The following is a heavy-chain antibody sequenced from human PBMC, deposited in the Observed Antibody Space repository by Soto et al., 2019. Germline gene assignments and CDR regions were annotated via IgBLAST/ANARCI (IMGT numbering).Heavy chain of an antibody. CDR1: GFTFSSYA. V-gene: IGHV3-64*01. D-gene: IGHD2-15*01. J-gene: IGHJ3*02. CDR3: ARDHDYCSGGSCYSGAFDI. CDR2: ISSNGGST. Sequence: GGSLRLSCAASGFTFSSYAMHWVRQAPGKGLEYVSAISSNGGSTYYANSVKGRFTISRDNSKNTLYLQMGSLRAEDMAVYYCARDHDYCSGGSCYSGAFDIWGQGTMVTVSS.